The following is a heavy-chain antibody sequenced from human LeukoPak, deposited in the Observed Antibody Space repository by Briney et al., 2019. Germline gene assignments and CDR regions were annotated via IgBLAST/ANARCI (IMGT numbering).Heavy chain of an antibody. CDR2: ISAYNGNT. Sequence: ASVKVSCKASGYTFTSYGISWVRQAPGQGLEWMGWISAYNGNTNYAQKLQGRVTMTTDTSTSTAYMELRSLRSDDTAAYYCARAPTVVTTSSYNWFDPWGQGTLVTVSS. CDR1: GYTFTSYG. V-gene: IGHV1-18*01. CDR3: ARAPTVVTTSSYNWFDP. J-gene: IGHJ5*02. D-gene: IGHD4-23*01.